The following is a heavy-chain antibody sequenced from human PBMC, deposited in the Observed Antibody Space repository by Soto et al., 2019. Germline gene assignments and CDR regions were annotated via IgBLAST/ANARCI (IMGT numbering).Heavy chain of an antibody. CDR1: GFTFSSYS. J-gene: IGHJ6*02. CDR2: ISSSSSTI. V-gene: IGHV3-48*02. D-gene: IGHD2-2*01. Sequence: GGSLRLSCAASGFTFSSYSMNWVRQAPGKGLEWVSYISSSSSTIYYADSVKGRFTISSDNAKNSLYLQMNSLRDEDTAVYYCATPGVVPSKYYYGMDVWGQGTTVTVSS. CDR3: ATPGVVPSKYYYGMDV.